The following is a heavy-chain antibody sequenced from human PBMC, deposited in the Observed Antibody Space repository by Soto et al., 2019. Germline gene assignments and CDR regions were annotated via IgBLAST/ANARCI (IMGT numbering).Heavy chain of an antibody. CDR1: GFNLGRYW. D-gene: IGHD1-20*01. V-gene: IGHV3-74*03. CDR2: ISNDGSTI. Sequence: EAQLEASGGGLVQPGGSLRLSCAASGFNLGRYWMHWVRQAPGKGLVWVSRISNDGSTIAYADSVKGRFTISRDNANNTLYLHMNSLRAEDTGVDRCARDPYNWNGPFDSWGQGTLVTVSS. CDR3: ARDPYNWNGPFDS. J-gene: IGHJ4*02.